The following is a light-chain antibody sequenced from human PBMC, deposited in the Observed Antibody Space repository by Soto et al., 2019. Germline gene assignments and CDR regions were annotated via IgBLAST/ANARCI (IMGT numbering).Light chain of an antibody. CDR1: SSNIGRNS. J-gene: IGLJ1*01. CDR2: GIN. CDR3: AAWDDSLNEYV. V-gene: IGLV1-44*01. Sequence: QSVLTQAPSVSGTPGQRVTITCSGSSSNIGRNSVNWYQHLPGTAPKLLTHGINHRPSGVPDRFSGSKSGTSASLAISGLQPEDEADYCCAAWDDSLNEYVFGDGTKLTVL.